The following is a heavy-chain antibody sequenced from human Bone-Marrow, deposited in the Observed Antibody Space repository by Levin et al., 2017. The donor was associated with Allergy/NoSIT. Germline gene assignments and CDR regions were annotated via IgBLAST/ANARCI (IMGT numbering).Heavy chain of an antibody. Sequence: LGESLKISCKGFAYTFSDFWIAWVRQMPGKGLEWMGVIYPGDSDTRYSPSFQGQVTISADKSISTAYLQWSSLKASDNAVYYCARVTPLITMVRGIVDHWGQGTLVTVSS. J-gene: IGHJ4*02. D-gene: IGHD3-10*01. CDR3: ARVTPLITMVRGIVDH. V-gene: IGHV5-51*01. CDR1: AYTFSDFW. CDR2: IYPGDSDT.